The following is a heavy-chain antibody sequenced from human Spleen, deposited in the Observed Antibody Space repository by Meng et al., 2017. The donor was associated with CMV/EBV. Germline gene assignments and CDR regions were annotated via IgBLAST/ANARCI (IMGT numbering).Heavy chain of an antibody. Sequence: ASVKVSCKASGYTFTAHYFHWVRQAPGQGLEWMGIINPNDGRTTYAQKFQGRVTMTRDTSTSTVYMELSGLRSEDTAVYYCARGGRELLWNFDYWGQGTLVTVSS. CDR1: GYTFTAHY. J-gene: IGHJ4*02. CDR2: INPNDGRT. CDR3: ARGGRELLWNFDY. V-gene: IGHV1-46*01. D-gene: IGHD1-26*01.